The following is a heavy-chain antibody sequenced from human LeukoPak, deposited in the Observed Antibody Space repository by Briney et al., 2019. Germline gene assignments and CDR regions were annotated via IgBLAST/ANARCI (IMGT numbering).Heavy chain of an antibody. Sequence: GASVKVSCKVSGYTLTELSMHWVRQAPGKGLEWMGGFDPEDGETIYAQKFQGRVTMTEDTSTDTAYMELSSLRSEDTAVYYCATYGVRGVILNYFDYWGQGTLVTVSS. CDR1: GYTLTELS. D-gene: IGHD3-10*01. V-gene: IGHV1-24*01. CDR2: FDPEDGET. CDR3: ATYGVRGVILNYFDY. J-gene: IGHJ4*02.